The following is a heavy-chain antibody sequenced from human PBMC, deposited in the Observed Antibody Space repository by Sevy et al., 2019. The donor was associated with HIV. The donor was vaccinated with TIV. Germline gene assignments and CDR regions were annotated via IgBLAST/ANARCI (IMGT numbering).Heavy chain of an antibody. CDR1: GFTFSIYV. J-gene: IGHJ6*02. D-gene: IGHD2-15*01. CDR3: AKGDRTFYGLDV. V-gene: IGHV3-23*01. CDR2: ISGSGGST. Sequence: GGSLRLSCAVSGFTFSIYVMSWVRQAPGKGLEWVSVISGSGGSTYYADSLKGRFTIFRDNSKSTVHLQMNSLRAEDTAVYYCAKGDRTFYGLDVWGQGTTVTVSS.